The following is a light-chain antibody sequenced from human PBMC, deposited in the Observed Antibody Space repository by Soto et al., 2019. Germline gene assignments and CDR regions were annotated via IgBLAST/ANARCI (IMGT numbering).Light chain of an antibody. V-gene: IGKV3-15*01. CDR3: QHYDTWPIS. J-gene: IGKJ5*01. Sequence: IVMTQSPATLSMSPGERATLSCRASQSLNRDLAWYQQKPGQSPRLLIYGASTRATGIPARFSGSGSGTEFTLTISSLQSEDFALYYCQHYDTWPISFGQGTRLEN. CDR2: GAS. CDR1: QSLNRD.